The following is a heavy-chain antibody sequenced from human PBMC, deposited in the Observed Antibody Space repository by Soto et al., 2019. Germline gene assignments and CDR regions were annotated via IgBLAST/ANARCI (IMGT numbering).Heavy chain of an antibody. D-gene: IGHD1-26*01. V-gene: IGHV2-5*02. CDR2: IYWDDDK. CDR3: DLSALLIVGATSFDY. J-gene: IGHJ4*02. CDR1: GFSLSTSGVG. Sequence: QITLKESGPTLVKPTQTLTLTCTFSGFSLSTSGVGVGWIRQPPGKALEWLALIYWDDDKRYSPSLKSKLTITKATSKYQVVLTMTNMNPVDTATDSCDLSALLIVGATSFDYWGQGTLVTVSS.